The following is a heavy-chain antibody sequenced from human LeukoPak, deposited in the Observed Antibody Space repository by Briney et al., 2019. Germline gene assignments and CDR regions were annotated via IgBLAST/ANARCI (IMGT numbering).Heavy chain of an antibody. D-gene: IGHD3-22*01. J-gene: IGHJ4*02. Sequence: SETLSLTCTVSGGSISSGSYYWSWIRQPAGKGLEWIGRIYTSGSTNYNPSLKSRVTISINTSKNQFSLKLSSVTAADTAVYYCARRAYDSSGYYSDWGQGTLVTVSS. CDR1: GGSISSGSYY. CDR3: ARRAYDSSGYYSD. V-gene: IGHV4-61*02. CDR2: IYTSGST.